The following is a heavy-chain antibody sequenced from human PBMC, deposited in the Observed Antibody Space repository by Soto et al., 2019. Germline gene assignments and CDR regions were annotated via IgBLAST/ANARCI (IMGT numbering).Heavy chain of an antibody. Sequence: QVHLVQSGAEVKKSGASVKVSCKGSGYDFTTYGITWVRQAPGQGLEWMAWISAHNGNTDYAQKLQGRVTVTRETYTSRAYMKLRSLRSDDTTVYYCGRGRYGDYWGQGALVTVSS. V-gene: IGHV1-18*01. J-gene: IGHJ4*02. CDR3: GRGRYGDY. D-gene: IGHD1-1*01. CDR1: GYDFTTYG. CDR2: ISAHNGNT.